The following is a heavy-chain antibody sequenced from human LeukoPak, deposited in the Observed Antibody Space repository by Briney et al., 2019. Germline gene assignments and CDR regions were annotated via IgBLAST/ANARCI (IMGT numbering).Heavy chain of an antibody. CDR3: AQEGRDAFDI. J-gene: IGHJ3*02. CDR2: INHSGST. CDR1: GGSFSGYY. V-gene: IGHV4-34*01. Sequence: SETLSLTCAVYGGSFSGYYWSWIRQPPGKGLEWIGEINHSGSTNHNPSLKSRVTISVDTSKNQFSLKLSSVTAADTAVYYCAQEGRDAFDIWGQGTMVTVSS.